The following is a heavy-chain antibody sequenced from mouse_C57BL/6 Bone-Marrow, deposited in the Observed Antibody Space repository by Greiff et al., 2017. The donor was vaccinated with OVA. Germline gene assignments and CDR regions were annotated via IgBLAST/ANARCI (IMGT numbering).Heavy chain of an antibody. CDR1: GYTFTSYW. J-gene: IGHJ2*01. D-gene: IGHD2-1*01. Sequence: QVQLQQPGAELVKPGASVKLSCKASGYTFTSYWMHWVKQRPGQGLEWIGMIHPNSGSTNYNEKFKSKATLTVDKSSSTAYMQLSSLTSEDSAVYYCAREDYGNYEGVSYYCDYWGQGTTLTVSS. CDR3: AREDYGNYEGVSYYCDY. CDR2: IHPNSGST. V-gene: IGHV1-64*01.